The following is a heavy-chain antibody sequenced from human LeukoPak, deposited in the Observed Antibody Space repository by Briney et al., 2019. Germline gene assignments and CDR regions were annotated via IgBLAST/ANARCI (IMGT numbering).Heavy chain of an antibody. CDR2: IYYSGST. CDR1: GGSISSSSYY. D-gene: IGHD3-22*01. Sequence: SETLSLTCTVPGGSISSSSYYWGWIRQPPGKGLEWIGSIYYSGSTYYNPSLKSRVTISVDTSKNQFSLKLSSVTAADTAVYYCARLWNRPRITMIVVVDAQIDYWGQGTLVTVSS. J-gene: IGHJ4*02. V-gene: IGHV4-39*01. CDR3: ARLWNRPRITMIVVVDAQIDY.